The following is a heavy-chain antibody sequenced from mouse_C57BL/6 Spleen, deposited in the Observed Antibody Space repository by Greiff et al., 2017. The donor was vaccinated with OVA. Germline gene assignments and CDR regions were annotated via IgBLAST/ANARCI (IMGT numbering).Heavy chain of an antibody. D-gene: IGHD2-3*01. CDR1: GFTFSDAW. Sequence: EVQLVESGGGLVQPGGSMKLSCAASGFTFSDAWMDWVRQSPEKGLEWVAEIRNKANNHATYYAESVKGRFTISRDDSKSSVYLQMNSLRAEDTGIYYCTRRWLPYYYAMDYWGQGTSVTVSS. V-gene: IGHV6-6*01. CDR2: IRNKANNHAT. CDR3: TRRWLPYYYAMDY. J-gene: IGHJ4*01.